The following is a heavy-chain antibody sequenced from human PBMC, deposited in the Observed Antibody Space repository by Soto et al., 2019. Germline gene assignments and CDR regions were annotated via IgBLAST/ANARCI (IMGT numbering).Heavy chain of an antibody. CDR1: GYDFRTYS. D-gene: IGHD3-3*01. V-gene: IGHV3-48*02. CDR3: ARLYYDYV. Sequence: PGGSLRLSCRASGYDFRTYSMNWVRQAPGQGLEWIAYVSLDSDTIQYADSVKGRFTISRDDVENSLYLQMDSLRDEDTATYYCARLYYDYVWGQGTTVTVSS. J-gene: IGHJ6*02. CDR2: VSLDSDTI.